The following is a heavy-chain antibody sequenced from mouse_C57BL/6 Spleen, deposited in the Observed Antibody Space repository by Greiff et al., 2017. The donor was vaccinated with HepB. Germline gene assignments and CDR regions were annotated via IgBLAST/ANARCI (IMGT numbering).Heavy chain of an antibody. Sequence: EVQLVESGGDLVKPGGSLKLSCAASGFTFSSYGMSWVRQTPDKRLEWVATISSGGSYTYYPDSVKGRFTISRDNAKNTLYLQMSSLKSEDTAMYYCARTDYSNSFDYWGQGTTLTVSS. CDR3: ARTDYSNSFDY. V-gene: IGHV5-6*01. J-gene: IGHJ2*01. CDR2: ISSGGSYT. CDR1: GFTFSSYG. D-gene: IGHD2-5*01.